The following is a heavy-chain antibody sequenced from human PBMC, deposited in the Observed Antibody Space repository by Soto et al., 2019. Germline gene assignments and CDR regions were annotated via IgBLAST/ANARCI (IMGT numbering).Heavy chain of an antibody. D-gene: IGHD2-15*01. CDR2: INAGNGNT. CDR1: GYTFTGYA. Sequence: RASVKVSCKASGYTFTGYAMHWVRQAPGQRLEWMGWINAGNGNTKYSQKFQGRVTITRDTSASTAYMELSSLRSEDTAVYYCARDPRYCSGGSCIGDAFDIWGQGTMVT. J-gene: IGHJ3*02. V-gene: IGHV1-3*01. CDR3: ARDPRYCSGGSCIGDAFDI.